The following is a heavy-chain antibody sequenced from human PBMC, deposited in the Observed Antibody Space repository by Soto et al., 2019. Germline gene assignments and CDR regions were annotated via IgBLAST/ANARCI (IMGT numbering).Heavy chain of an antibody. Sequence: GGSLRLSCAASGFTFSSYGMHWVRQAPGKGLEWVAVIWYDGSNKYYADSVKGRFTISRDNSKNTLYLQMNSLRAEDTAVYYCARALEIVAGDAFDIWGQGAMVTVS. CDR1: GFTFSSYG. CDR2: IWYDGSNK. CDR3: ARALEIVAGDAFDI. D-gene: IGHD3-22*01. V-gene: IGHV3-33*01. J-gene: IGHJ3*02.